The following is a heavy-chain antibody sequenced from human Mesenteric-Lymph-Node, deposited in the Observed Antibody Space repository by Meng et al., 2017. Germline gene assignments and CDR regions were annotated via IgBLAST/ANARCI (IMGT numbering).Heavy chain of an antibody. CDR1: GGSISSYY. CDR3: AGTPGYYDSSGYYYFDY. J-gene: IGHJ4*02. D-gene: IGHD3-22*01. Sequence: SETLSLTCTVSGGSISSYYWSWIRQPPGKGLEWIGYIYYSGSTSYNPSLKSRVTISVDTSKNQFSLKLSSVTAADTAVYYCAGTPGYYDSSGYYYFDYWGQGTLVTVSS. V-gene: IGHV4-59*01. CDR2: IYYSGST.